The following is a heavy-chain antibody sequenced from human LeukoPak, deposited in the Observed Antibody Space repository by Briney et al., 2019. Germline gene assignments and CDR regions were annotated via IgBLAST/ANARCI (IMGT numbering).Heavy chain of an antibody. D-gene: IGHD4-17*01. V-gene: IGHV3-33*06. CDR1: GVTFRPYA. Sequence: PGGSLRLSCPASGVTFRPYAIHWVRQAPGKGLEWVGVMWHDGSNEFYGDSVKGRFTISRDNSKNTLYLQMNSLRAEDTAVYYCANEIRPNDYWGQGTQVTVSS. CDR2: MWHDGSNE. CDR3: ANEIRPNDY. J-gene: IGHJ4*02.